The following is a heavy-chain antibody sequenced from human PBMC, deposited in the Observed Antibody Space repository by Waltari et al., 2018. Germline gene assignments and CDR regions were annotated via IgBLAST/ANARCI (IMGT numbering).Heavy chain of an antibody. CDR1: GFTFRSDA. V-gene: IGHV3-23*04. J-gene: IGHJ3*02. D-gene: IGHD3-22*01. CDR2: ISGSGGST. Sequence: EVQLVASGGGLVQPGGSLRLSCAASGFTFRSDAMSWVRQAPGTGLEWVSAISGSGGSTYYADSVKGRFTISRDNSKNTLYLQMNSLRAEDTAVYYCAKDPFREYYYDSSGYHDAFDIWGQGTMVTVSS. CDR3: AKDPFREYYYDSSGYHDAFDI.